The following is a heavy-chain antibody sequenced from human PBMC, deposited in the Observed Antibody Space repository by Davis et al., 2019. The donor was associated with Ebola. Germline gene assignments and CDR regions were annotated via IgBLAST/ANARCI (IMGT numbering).Heavy chain of an antibody. CDR1: GFSFSAYW. D-gene: IGHD1-1*01. V-gene: IGHV3-7*03. CDR3: AREGGTVASPHRISYYYGMDV. CDR2: IKQDGSEM. Sequence: PGGSLRLSCAATGFSFSAYWMTWVRQAPGKGLEWVANIKQDGSEMYYVDSVKGRFTISRDNAKKSLYLEMNSLRAEDTAVYYCAREGGTVASPHRISYYYGMDVWGQGTTVIVSS. J-gene: IGHJ6*02.